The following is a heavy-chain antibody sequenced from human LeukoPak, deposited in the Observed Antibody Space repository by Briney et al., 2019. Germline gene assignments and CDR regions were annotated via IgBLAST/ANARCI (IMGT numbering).Heavy chain of an antibody. CDR3: GKEIAEIGIPVLDY. V-gene: IGHV3-23*01. CDR1: GYTFSNYA. CDR2: IRASGGGT. D-gene: IGHD2-21*01. J-gene: IGHJ4*02. Sequence: GGSLRLSCAPSGYTFSNYAMSWLRQSSGKGLEWVSGIRASGGGTFYADSVKGRFTISRDNSKNTLFLQMNSLEVEDTAIYYCGKEIAEIGIPVLDYWGQGTLVTVSS.